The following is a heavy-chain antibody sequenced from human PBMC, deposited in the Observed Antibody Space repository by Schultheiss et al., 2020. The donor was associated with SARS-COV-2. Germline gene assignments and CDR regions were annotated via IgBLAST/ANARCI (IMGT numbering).Heavy chain of an antibody. D-gene: IGHD2-2*01. CDR1: GFTFDDYG. Sequence: GGSLRLSCAASGFTFDDYGMSWVRQAPGKGLEWVSRINSDGSSTSYADSVKGRFTISRDNSKNTLYLQMNSLRAEDTAVYYCAREDIVVVDGMDVLGQGTTVTVSS. V-gene: IGHV3-74*01. J-gene: IGHJ6*02. CDR2: INSDGSST. CDR3: AREDIVVVDGMDV.